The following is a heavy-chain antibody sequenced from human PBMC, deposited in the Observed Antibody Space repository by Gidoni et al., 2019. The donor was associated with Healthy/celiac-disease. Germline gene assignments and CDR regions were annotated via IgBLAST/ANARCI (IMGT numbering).Heavy chain of an antibody. V-gene: IGHV3-23*01. CDR1: GFTFSSYA. J-gene: IGHJ4*02. D-gene: IGHD3-22*01. Sequence: EVQLLESGGGLVQPGGSLRLSCAASGFTFSSYAMSWVRQAPGKGLEWVSAISGSGGSTYYADSVKGRFTISRDNSKNTLYLQMNSLRAEDTAVYYCATYKTYYYDSSLDYWGQGTLVTVSS. CDR2: ISGSGGST. CDR3: ATYKTYYYDSSLDY.